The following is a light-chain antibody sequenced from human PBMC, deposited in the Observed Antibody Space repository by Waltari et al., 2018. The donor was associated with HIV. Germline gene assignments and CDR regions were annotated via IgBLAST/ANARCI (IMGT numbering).Light chain of an antibody. CDR1: QSVGTD. J-gene: IGKJ3*01. CDR3: QQYKNWPPFT. V-gene: IGKV3-15*01. Sequence: EIVMTQSPATLSVSPGENATLSCWPSQSVGTDLAWYQQKPGQAPRLVIDVASTRATGVPARFSGSGSGTEFTLTISGLKSEDFAVYYCQQYKNWPPFTFGPGTKVDFK. CDR2: VAS.